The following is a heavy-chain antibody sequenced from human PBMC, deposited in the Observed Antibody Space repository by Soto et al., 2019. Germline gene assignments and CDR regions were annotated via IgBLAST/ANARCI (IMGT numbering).Heavy chain of an antibody. J-gene: IGHJ4*02. Sequence: LRLSCAASGFTFSAYAMTWVRQAPGKGLESVSGIYGNGAGIQYADSVRGRFTISRDNSKNTLYLQMNSLRAEDTAVYYCAKDVIYGAGFWLMDHWGQGTLVTVSS. V-gene: IGHV3-23*01. CDR1: GFTFSAYA. CDR3: AKDVIYGAGFWLMDH. D-gene: IGHD4-17*01. CDR2: IYGNGAGI.